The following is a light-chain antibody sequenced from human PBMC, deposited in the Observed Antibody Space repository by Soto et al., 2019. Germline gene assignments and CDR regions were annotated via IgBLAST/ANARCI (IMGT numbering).Light chain of an antibody. J-gene: IGKJ4*01. CDR3: QQYDNWPLT. V-gene: IGKV3-15*01. CDR2: GAS. CDR1: QSISSN. Sequence: EIVMTQSPATLSVSPGERATLSCRASQSISSNLAWYQQKPGQAPRLLFYGASTRATGFPARFSGSGSGTEFTLTISSLQSEDTAVYYCQQYDNWPLTFGGGTKVEIK.